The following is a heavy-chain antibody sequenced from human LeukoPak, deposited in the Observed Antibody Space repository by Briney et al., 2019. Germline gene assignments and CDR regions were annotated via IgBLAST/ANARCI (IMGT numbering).Heavy chain of an antibody. V-gene: IGHV3-23*01. CDR3: AKMGPRYFDWSVDF. CDR2: ISGSGGST. D-gene: IGHD3-9*01. J-gene: IGHJ4*02. Sequence: PGGSLRLSCAASGFTFSSYAMSWVRQAPGKGLEWVSTISGSGGSTYYADSVRGRFIISRDNSKNTLSLQMNSLRAEDTAVYYCAKMGPRYFDWSVDFWGQGTLVTVSS. CDR1: GFTFSSYA.